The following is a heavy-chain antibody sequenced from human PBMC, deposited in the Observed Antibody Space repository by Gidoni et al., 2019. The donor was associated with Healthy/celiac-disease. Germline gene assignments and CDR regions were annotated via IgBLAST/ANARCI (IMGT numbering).Heavy chain of an antibody. D-gene: IGHD2-21*01. CDR2: ISAYNGNT. J-gene: IGHJ4*02. V-gene: IGHV1-18*01. Sequence: QVQLVQSGAEVKKPGASEKVSCKSSGYTFTSYGISWVRQAPGQGLEWMGWISAYNGNTNYAQKLQGRVTMTTDTSTSTAYMELRSLRSDDTAVYYCARIGPYIPWVVYFDYWGQGTLVTVSS. CDR1: GYTFTSYG. CDR3: ARIGPYIPWVVYFDY.